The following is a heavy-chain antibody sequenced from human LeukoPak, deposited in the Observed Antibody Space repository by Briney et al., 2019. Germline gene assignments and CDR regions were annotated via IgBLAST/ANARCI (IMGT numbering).Heavy chain of an antibody. CDR2: IYYSGST. CDR3: ARGGAARPWPFDY. D-gene: IGHD6-6*01. CDR1: GGSISSGGYY. J-gene: IGHJ4*02. Sequence: SEILSLTCTVSGGSISSGGYYWSWIRQPPGKGLEWIGYIYYSGSTNYNPSLKSRVTISVDTSKNQFSLKLSSVTAADTAVYYCARGGAARPWPFDYWGQGTLVTVSS. V-gene: IGHV4-61*08.